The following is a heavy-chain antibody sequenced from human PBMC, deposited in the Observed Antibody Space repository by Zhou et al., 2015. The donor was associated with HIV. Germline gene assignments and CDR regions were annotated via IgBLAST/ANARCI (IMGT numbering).Heavy chain of an antibody. Sequence: VQLVESGGGVVQPGRSLRLSCAASGFTFSSFGMHWVRQAPGKGLEWVAFIRFDDSHEYYADSVRGRFTISRDNPKNTLYLQMNSLRAEDTAVYYCAKDSQVDIVYGGSFGMDVWGQGTTVIVSS. CDR1: GFTFSSFG. J-gene: IGHJ6*02. V-gene: IGHV3-30*02. D-gene: IGHD4-23*01. CDR3: AKDSQVDIVYGGSFGMDV. CDR2: IRFDDSHE.